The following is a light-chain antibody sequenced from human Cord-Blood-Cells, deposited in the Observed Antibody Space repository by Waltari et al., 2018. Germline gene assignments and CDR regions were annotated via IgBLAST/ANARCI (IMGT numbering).Light chain of an antibody. CDR2: GAS. CDR1: QSVSSN. Sequence: EIVMTQSRASLSVSPGDRDTLPCRASQSVSSNLAWYQQKPGQAPTLLIYGASTRATGIPARFSGSGSGTEFTLTISSLQSEDFAVYYCQQYNNWPPWTFGQGTKVEIK. J-gene: IGKJ1*01. V-gene: IGKV3-15*01. CDR3: QQYNNWPPWT.